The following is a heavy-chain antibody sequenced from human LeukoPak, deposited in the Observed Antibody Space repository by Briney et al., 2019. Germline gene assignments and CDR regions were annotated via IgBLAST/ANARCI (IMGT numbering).Heavy chain of an antibody. V-gene: IGHV4-39*01. CDR3: ARLGEYGDFLASDY. CDR1: GGSISSSSYY. Sequence: PSETLSLTCTVSGGSISSSSYYWGWIRQPQGQGLEWIGSIYDSGSTYYNPSLKSRVTISVDTSKNQFSLKLSSVTAADTAVYYCARLGEYGDFLASDYWGQGTLVTVSS. D-gene: IGHD4-17*01. J-gene: IGHJ4*02. CDR2: IYDSGST.